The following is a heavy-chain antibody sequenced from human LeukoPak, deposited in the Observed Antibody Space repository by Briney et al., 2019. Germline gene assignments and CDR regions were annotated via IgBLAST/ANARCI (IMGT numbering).Heavy chain of an antibody. Sequence: GASVKVSCKASGYTSTSYGISWVRQAPGQGLEWMGWISAYNGNTNYAQKLQGRVTMATDTSTSTAYMELRSLGSDDTAVYYCARGTDRLGMIVVIITPGAFDVWGQGTMVTVSS. CDR2: ISAYNGNT. CDR1: GYTSTSYG. CDR3: ARGTDRLGMIVVIITPGAFDV. D-gene: IGHD3-22*01. V-gene: IGHV1-18*01. J-gene: IGHJ3*01.